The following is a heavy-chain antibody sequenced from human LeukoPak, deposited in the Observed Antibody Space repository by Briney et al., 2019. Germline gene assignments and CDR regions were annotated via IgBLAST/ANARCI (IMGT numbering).Heavy chain of an antibody. V-gene: IGHV3-7*01. CDR2: IKQDGSEK. J-gene: IGHJ4*02. D-gene: IGHD6-13*01. CDR3: ARGRWDFDH. Sequence: GGSLRLSCAASGFTFSTYWMSWVRQAPGKGLEWVANIKQDGSEKYYVDSVKGRFTISRDNAKISLYLQMNSLRVEDTAVFYCARGRWDFDHWGQGTLVTVSS. CDR1: GFTFSTYW.